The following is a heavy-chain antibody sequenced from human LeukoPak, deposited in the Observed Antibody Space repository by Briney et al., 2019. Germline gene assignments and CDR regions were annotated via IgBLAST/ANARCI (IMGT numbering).Heavy chain of an antibody. V-gene: IGHV3-30*18. CDR1: GFTFSSYG. CDR3: AKDGSYGDYRNFDY. Sequence: PGRSLRLSCAASGFTFSSYGMHWVSQAPGKGLEWVAVISYDGSNKYYADSVKGRFTISRDNSKNTLYLQMNSLRAEDTAVYYCAKDGSYGDYRNFDYWGQGTLVTVSS. CDR2: ISYDGSNK. J-gene: IGHJ4*02. D-gene: IGHD4-17*01.